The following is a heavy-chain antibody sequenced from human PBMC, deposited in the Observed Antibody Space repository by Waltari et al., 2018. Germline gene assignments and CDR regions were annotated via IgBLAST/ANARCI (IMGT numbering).Heavy chain of an antibody. CDR2: IKHSGNT. Sequence: QLQLQESGPGLVKPSETLSLTCPVSGLSISSSDYYWGWSRQSPGKGLEWIGSIKHSGNTDYNPSLKSRVTLSLDRSRNQFSLILTSVTAADTAVYYCARDFNYDVWSGFAQGGYYFDSWGQGTLVTVSS. J-gene: IGHJ4*02. V-gene: IGHV4-39*07. D-gene: IGHD3-3*01. CDR3: ARDFNYDVWSGFAQGGYYFDS. CDR1: GLSISSSDYY.